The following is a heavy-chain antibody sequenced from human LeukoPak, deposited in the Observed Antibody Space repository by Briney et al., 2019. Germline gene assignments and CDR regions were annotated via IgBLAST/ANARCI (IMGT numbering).Heavy chain of an antibody. Sequence: SETLSLTCTVSGGSISNYYWSWIRQPPGKGLEWIGYIYYSGSTNYNPSLKSRVTISLDMSKNQFSLKLSSVTAADTALYYCARHYGYSYGYWYFDLWGRGTLVTVSS. D-gene: IGHD5-18*01. V-gene: IGHV4-59*08. CDR2: IYYSGST. J-gene: IGHJ2*01. CDR1: GGSISNYY. CDR3: ARHYGYSYGYWYFDL.